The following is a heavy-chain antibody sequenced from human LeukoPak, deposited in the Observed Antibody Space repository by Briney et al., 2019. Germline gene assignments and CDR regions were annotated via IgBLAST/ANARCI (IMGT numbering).Heavy chain of an antibody. CDR1: GYTFTGYY. D-gene: IGHD2-2*02. CDR2: INPNSGGT. J-gene: IGHJ6*03. V-gene: IGHV1-2*02. Sequence: ASVKVSCKASGYTFTGYYMHWVRQAPGQGLEWMGWINPNSGGTNYAQNFQGRVTMTRDTSITTAYMELTRLRSDDTAVYYCARGVYCSSASCYSGLGYYYYYMDVWGKGPRSPSP. CDR3: ARGVYCSSASCYSGLGYYYYYMDV.